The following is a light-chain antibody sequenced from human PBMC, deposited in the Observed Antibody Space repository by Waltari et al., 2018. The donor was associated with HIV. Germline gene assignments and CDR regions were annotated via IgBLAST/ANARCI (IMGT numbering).Light chain of an antibody. CDR3: QSVDAGGTQVV. CDR2: KDT. Sequence: YELTQPPSVSVSPGQTAAITCSGDALPTQYSFWSQQRPGQAPVMVIFKDTQRASGIPERFSGSSSGTTVTLTISGVQTEDEADYYCQSVDAGGTQVVFGGGTKLSVL. J-gene: IGLJ2*01. CDR1: ALPTQY. V-gene: IGLV3-25*03.